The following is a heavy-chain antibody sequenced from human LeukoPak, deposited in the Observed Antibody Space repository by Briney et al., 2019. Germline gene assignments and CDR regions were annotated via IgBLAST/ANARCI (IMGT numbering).Heavy chain of an antibody. CDR2: ISGRTSTI. CDR1: GFTFSNYG. V-gene: IGHV3-48*04. D-gene: IGHD6-13*01. CDR3: ARDAEGYASTWYYDY. Sequence: TGGSLRLSCAASGFTFSNYGMNWVRQAPGKGLEWVSYISGRTSTIYYADSVKGRFTISRDNAKNSLYLQMASLRAEDTAVYYCARDAEGYASTWYYDYWGQGTLVTVSS. J-gene: IGHJ4*02.